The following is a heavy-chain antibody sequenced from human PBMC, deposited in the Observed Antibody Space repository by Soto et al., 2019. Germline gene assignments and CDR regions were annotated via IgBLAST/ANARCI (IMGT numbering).Heavy chain of an antibody. V-gene: IGHV4-39*01. Sequence: QLQLQESGPGLVKPSETLSLTCTVSGGSISSSSYYWGWIRQPPGKGLEWIGSIYYSGSTYYNPSLKSRVTISVDTSKNQFSLKLSSVTAADTAVYYCASQRITMILVVIYDAFDIWGQGTMVTVSS. J-gene: IGHJ3*02. CDR2: IYYSGST. D-gene: IGHD3-22*01. CDR3: ASQRITMILVVIYDAFDI. CDR1: GGSISSSSYY.